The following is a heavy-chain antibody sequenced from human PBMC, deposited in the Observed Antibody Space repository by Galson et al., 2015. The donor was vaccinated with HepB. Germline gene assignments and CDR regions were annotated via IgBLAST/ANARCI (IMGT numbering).Heavy chain of an antibody. CDR1: GFTFDDYA. D-gene: IGHD3-10*01. V-gene: IGHV3-9*01. Sequence: SLRLSCAASGFTFDDYAMHWVRQAPGKGLEWVSGISWNSNNIDYADSVRGRFTISRDNAKNSLYLQMNSLRVEDTALYYCAKDGGTMLRGVISYFDYWGQGTLVTVSS. CDR2: ISWNSNNI. J-gene: IGHJ4*02. CDR3: AKDGGTMLRGVISYFDY.